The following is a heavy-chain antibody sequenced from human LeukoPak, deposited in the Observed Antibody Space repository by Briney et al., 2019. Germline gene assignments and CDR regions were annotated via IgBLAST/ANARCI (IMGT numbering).Heavy chain of an antibody. CDR2: INTDGSST. D-gene: IGHD5-18*01. Sequence: GGSLRLSCAASGFTLSSYRMHWVRQAPGKGLVWISRINTDGSSTSYADSVKGRFTISRDNAKNTLYLQMNSLRAEDTAVYYCARTSAWILGYDYWGQGTLVTVSS. CDR1: GFTLSSYR. CDR3: ARTSAWILGYDY. J-gene: IGHJ4*02. V-gene: IGHV3-74*01.